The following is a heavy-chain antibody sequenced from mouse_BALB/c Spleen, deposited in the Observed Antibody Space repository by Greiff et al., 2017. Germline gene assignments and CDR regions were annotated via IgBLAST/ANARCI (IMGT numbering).Heavy chain of an antibody. CDR2: IRNKANGYTT. CDR3: ATEDYAMDY. CDR1: GFTFTDYY. Sequence: EVKLVESGGGLVQPGGSLRLSCATSGFTFTDYYMSWVRQPPGKALEWLGFIRNKANGYTTEYSASVKGRFTISRDNSQSILYLQMNTLRAEDSATYYCATEDYAMDYWGQGTSVTVSS. V-gene: IGHV7-3*02. J-gene: IGHJ4*01.